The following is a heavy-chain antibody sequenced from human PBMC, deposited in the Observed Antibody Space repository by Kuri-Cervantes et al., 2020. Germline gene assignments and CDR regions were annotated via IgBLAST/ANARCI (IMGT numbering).Heavy chain of an antibody. CDR2: INHSGST. J-gene: IGHJ4*02. D-gene: IGHD3-10*01. CDR1: SGSVSSGSYY. CDR3: ARGRDDYGSGSYRLDY. V-gene: IGHV4-61*01. Sequence: GSLRLSCTVSSGSVSSGSYYWSWIRQPPGKGLEWIGEINHSGSTNYNPSLKSRVTISVDTSKNQFSLKLSSVTAADTAVYYCARGRDDYGSGSYRLDYWGQGTLVTVSS.